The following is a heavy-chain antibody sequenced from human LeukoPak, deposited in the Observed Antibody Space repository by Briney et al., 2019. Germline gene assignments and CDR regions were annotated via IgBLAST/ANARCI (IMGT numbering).Heavy chain of an antibody. V-gene: IGHV3-48*01. CDR2: ISSSSAI. Sequence: GGSLRLSCAASGFTFSSYSMNWVRQAPGKGLEWVSYISSSSAIYYADSVKGRFTISRDNAKNSLYLQMNSLRAEDTAVYYCAREYPSINVVTSGITGTTGSYWGQGTLVTVSS. D-gene: IGHD1-7*01. CDR1: GFTFSSYS. CDR3: AREYPSINVVTSGITGTTGSY. J-gene: IGHJ4*02.